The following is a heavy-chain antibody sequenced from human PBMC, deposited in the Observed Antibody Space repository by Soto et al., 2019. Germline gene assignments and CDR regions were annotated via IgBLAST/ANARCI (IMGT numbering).Heavy chain of an antibody. CDR2: ISGSGGST. CDR1: GFTFSSYA. D-gene: IGHD2-15*01. Sequence: EVQLLESGGGLVQPGGSLRLSCTASGFTFSSYAMSWVRQAPGKGLEWVSGISGSGGSTYYADSVKGRFTISRDNSKNTLYLQMNSRRAEDTAVYYCAKDFGYCSGGSCSIYYYYGMDVWGQGTTVTVSS. V-gene: IGHV3-23*01. J-gene: IGHJ6*02. CDR3: AKDFGYCSGGSCSIYYYYGMDV.